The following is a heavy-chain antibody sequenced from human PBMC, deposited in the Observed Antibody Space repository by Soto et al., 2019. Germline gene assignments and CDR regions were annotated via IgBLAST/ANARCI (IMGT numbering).Heavy chain of an antibody. CDR1: GFTFSKAW. J-gene: IGHJ6*02. Sequence: PGGSLRLSCAASGFTFSKAWMSWVRQAPGKGLEWVGRIKSKTDGGTTDYAAPVKGRFTISRDDSKNTLYLQMNSLKTEDTAVYYCTTDDEEYCSSTSCYSGRDYYGMDVWGQGTTLTVSS. V-gene: IGHV3-15*01. CDR3: TTDDEEYCSSTSCYSGRDYYGMDV. D-gene: IGHD2-2*01. CDR2: IKSKTDGGTT.